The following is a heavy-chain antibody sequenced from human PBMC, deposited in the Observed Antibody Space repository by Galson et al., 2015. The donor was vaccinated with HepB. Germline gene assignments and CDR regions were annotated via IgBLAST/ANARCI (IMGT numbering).Heavy chain of an antibody. J-gene: IGHJ4*02. D-gene: IGHD6-13*01. V-gene: IGHV3-21*01. CDR2: ISSSSSYI. Sequence: SLRLSCAASGFTFSSYSMNWVRQAPGKGLEWVSSISSSSSYIYYADSVKGRFTISRDNAKNSLYLQMNSLRAEDTAVYYCARDLYGSSREPKSWKTYWGQGTLVTVSS. CDR1: GFTFSSYS. CDR3: ARDLYGSSREPKSWKTY.